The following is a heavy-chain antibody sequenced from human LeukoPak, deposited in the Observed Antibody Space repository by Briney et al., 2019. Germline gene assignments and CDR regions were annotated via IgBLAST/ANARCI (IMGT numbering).Heavy chain of an antibody. Sequence: ASVKVSCKASGYTFTTYPMNWVRQAPGQGLEWMGWINTNTGNPTYAQGFTGRFVFSLDTSVSTAYLQISSIKADDTAVYYCARDPYTSSSWYRGRANNWFDPWGQGTLVTVSS. V-gene: IGHV7-4-1*02. J-gene: IGHJ5*02. CDR1: GYTFTTYP. D-gene: IGHD6-13*01. CDR2: INTNTGNP. CDR3: ARDPYTSSSWYRGRANNWFDP.